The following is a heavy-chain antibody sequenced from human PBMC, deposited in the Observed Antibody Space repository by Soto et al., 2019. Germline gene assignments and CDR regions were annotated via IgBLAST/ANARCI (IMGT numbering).Heavy chain of an antibody. J-gene: IGHJ4*02. CDR1: GFTFSSYA. Sequence: GGSLRLSCAASGFTFSSYAMSWVRQAPGKGLEWVSAISGSGGSTYYADSVKGRFTISRDNSKNTLYLQMNSLRAEDTAVYYCAKPVLGHYYGSGSYCFDYWGQGTLVTVSS. V-gene: IGHV3-23*01. CDR3: AKPVLGHYYGSGSYCFDY. D-gene: IGHD3-10*01. CDR2: ISGSGGST.